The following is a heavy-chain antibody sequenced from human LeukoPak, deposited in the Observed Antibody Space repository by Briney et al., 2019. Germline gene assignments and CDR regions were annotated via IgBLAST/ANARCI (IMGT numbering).Heavy chain of an antibody. D-gene: IGHD1-1*01. CDR1: DDSITMYY. CDR3: ARGRVSSSTWYSTYYYYFYMDV. Sequence: SETLSLTCTVSDDSITMYYWTWIRQPPGKGLEWIGYVDHTGSTNFNPSLNGRVSISRDTSRNLFSLRLRSVTAADTAVYFCARGRVSSSTWYSTYYYYFYMDVWGKGTTVTVSS. V-gene: IGHV4-59*01. J-gene: IGHJ6*03. CDR2: VDHTGST.